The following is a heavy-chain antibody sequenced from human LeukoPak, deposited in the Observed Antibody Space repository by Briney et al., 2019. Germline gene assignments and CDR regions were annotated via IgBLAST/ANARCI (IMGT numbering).Heavy chain of an antibody. D-gene: IGHD5-24*01. J-gene: IGHJ4*02. Sequence: VGSLRLSCAASGFTFSSYSMNWVRQAPGKGLEWVSYISSSSSTIYYADSVKGRFTISRDNAKNSLYLQMNSLRAEDTAVYYCASLGMATNWGQGTLVTVSS. V-gene: IGHV3-48*01. CDR1: GFTFSSYS. CDR3: ASLGMATN. CDR2: ISSSSSTI.